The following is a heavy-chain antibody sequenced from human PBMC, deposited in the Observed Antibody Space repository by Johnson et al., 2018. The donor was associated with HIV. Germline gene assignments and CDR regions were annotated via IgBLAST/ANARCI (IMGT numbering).Heavy chain of an antibody. V-gene: IGHV3-15*01. CDR3: ATPWDLLGAFDI. CDR2: IKSKTDGGTT. CDR1: GFTFSNAW. D-gene: IGHD1-26*01. Sequence: VQLVESGGGLVKPGGSLRLSCAASGFTFSNAWITWVRQGPGKGLEWVGRIKSKTDGGTTEYAEPVKGRFTISRDDSKNTLYLQMNSLKIEDTAVYYCATPWDLLGAFDIWGQGTMVTVSS. J-gene: IGHJ3*02.